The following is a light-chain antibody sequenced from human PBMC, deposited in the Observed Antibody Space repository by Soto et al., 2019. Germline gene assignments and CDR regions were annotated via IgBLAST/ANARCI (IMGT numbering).Light chain of an antibody. CDR2: WAS. J-gene: IGKJ4*01. CDR3: QQYYSTPLT. Sequence: DIVMTQSPDSLAVSLGERATINCKSGQSVLYSSNNKNYLAWYQQKPGQPPKLLIYWASTRESGVPDRFSGSGSGTDFTLTISSLQAEDVAVYYCQQYYSTPLTFGGGNKVEIK. V-gene: IGKV4-1*01. CDR1: QSVLYSSNNKNY.